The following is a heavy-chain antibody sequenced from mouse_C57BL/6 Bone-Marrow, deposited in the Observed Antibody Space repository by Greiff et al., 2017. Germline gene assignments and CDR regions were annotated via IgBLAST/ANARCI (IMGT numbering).Heavy chain of an antibody. J-gene: IGHJ4*01. CDR3: TALITTVVATDFYAMDC. D-gene: IGHD1-1*01. Sequence: EVHLVESGAELVRPGASVKLSCTASGFNIKDDYMHWVKQRPEQGLEWIGWIDPENGDTEYASKFQGKATITADTSSNTAYLQLSSLTSEDTAVYYCTALITTVVATDFYAMDCWGQGTSVTVS. CDR1: GFNIKDDY. V-gene: IGHV14-4*01. CDR2: IDPENGDT.